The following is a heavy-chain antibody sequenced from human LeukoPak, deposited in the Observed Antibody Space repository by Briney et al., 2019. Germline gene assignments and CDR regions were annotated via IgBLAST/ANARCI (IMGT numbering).Heavy chain of an antibody. CDR2: IYYSGST. CDR3: ARGGVYFDY. J-gene: IGHJ4*02. V-gene: IGHV4-39*07. CDR1: GGSISSSSYY. Sequence: SKTLSLTCTVSGGSISSSSYYWGWIRQPPGKGLEWIGSIYYSGSTYYDPSLKSRVTISVDTSKNQFSLKLSSVTAADTAVYYCARGGVYFDYWGQGTLVTVSS.